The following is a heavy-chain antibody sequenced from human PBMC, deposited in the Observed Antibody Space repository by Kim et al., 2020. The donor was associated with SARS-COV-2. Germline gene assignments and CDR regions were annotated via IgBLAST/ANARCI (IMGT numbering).Heavy chain of an antibody. D-gene: IGHD6-6*01. CDR2: ISYDGSNK. Sequence: GGSLRLSCAASGFTFSSYAMHWVRQAPGTGLEWVAVISYDGSNKYYADSVKGRFTISRDNSKNTLYLQMNSLRAEDTAVYYCAREGGAARPDYYYYYMDGCGKGSTLTVSS. V-gene: IGHV3-30-3*01. CDR1: GFTFSSYA. J-gene: IGHJ6*03. CDR3: AREGGAARPDYYYYYMDG.